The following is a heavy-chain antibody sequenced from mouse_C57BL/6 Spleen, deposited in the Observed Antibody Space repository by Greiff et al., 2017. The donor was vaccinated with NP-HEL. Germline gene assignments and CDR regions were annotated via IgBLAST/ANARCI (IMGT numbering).Heavy chain of an antibody. CDR2: ISSGSSTI. V-gene: IGHV5-17*01. CDR1: GFTFSDYG. J-gene: IGHJ4*01. Sequence: DVMLVESGGGLVKPGGSLKLSCAASGFTFSDYGMHWVRQAPEKGLEWVAYISSGSSTIYYADTVKGRFTISRDNAKNTLFLQMTSLRSEDTAMYYCARHTYYGPMDYWGQGTSVTVSS. D-gene: IGHD2-10*01. CDR3: ARHTYYGPMDY.